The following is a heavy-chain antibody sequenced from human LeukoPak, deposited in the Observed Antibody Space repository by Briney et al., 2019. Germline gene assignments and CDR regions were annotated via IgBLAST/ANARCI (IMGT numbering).Heavy chain of an antibody. D-gene: IGHD5-24*01. CDR3: ARPSPPGDGYNPCDY. CDR2: ISYDGSQK. V-gene: IGHV3-30*04. J-gene: IGHJ4*02. CDR1: GFTFSDYS. Sequence: GGSLRLSCAASGFTFSDYSMHWVRQAPGKGLEWAAIISYDGSQKYYADPVMGRFTISRDNSKNTLYVEMNSLTTEDTAVYYCARPSPPGDGYNPCDYWGPGALVIVSS.